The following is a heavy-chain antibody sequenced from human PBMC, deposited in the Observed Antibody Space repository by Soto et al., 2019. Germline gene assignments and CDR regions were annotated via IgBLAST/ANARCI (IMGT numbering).Heavy chain of an antibody. J-gene: IGHJ4*02. CDR2: ISAYNGNT. CDR3: ARDRPLSRGSSWLPSFEY. Sequence: ASVKVSCKASGYTFTSYGISWVRQAPGQGLEWMGWISAYNGNTNYAQKLQGRVTMTTDTSTSTAYMELRSLRSDDTAVYYCARDRPLSRGSSWLPSFEYWGQGALVTVSS. V-gene: IGHV1-18*01. CDR1: GYTFTSYG. D-gene: IGHD6-13*01.